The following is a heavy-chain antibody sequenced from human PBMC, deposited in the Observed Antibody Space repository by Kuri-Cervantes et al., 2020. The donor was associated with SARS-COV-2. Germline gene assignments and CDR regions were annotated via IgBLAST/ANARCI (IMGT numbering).Heavy chain of an antibody. Sequence: GESLKISCAASGFTFSSYGMHWVRQAPGKGLEWVAVIWYDGSNKYYADSVKGRFTISRDNSKNTLYLQMNSLRAEDTAVYYCAKGVPPRAVVARFDYWGQGTLVTVSS. CDR3: AKGVPPRAVVARFDY. CDR1: GFTFSSYG. CDR2: IWYDGSNK. J-gene: IGHJ4*02. V-gene: IGHV3-33*06. D-gene: IGHD2-15*01.